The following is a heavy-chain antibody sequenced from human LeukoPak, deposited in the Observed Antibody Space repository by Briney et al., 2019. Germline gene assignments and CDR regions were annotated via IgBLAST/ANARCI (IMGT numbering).Heavy chain of an antibody. D-gene: IGHD3-10*01. V-gene: IGHV4-59*11. CDR2: IYYSGST. Sequence: PSETLSLTCTVSGGSISSHYWSWIRQPPGKGLEWIGYIYYSGSTNYNPSLKSRVTISVDTSKNQFSLKLSSVTAEDTAVYYCARAMRPRGAYYFDYWGQGTLVTVSS. J-gene: IGHJ4*02. CDR1: GGSISSHY. CDR3: ARAMRPRGAYYFDY.